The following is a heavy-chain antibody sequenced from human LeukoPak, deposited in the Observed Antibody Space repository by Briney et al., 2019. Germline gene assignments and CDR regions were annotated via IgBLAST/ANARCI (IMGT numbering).Heavy chain of an antibody. CDR3: ARVGDGNFDY. CDR2: IYYSGNT. J-gene: IGHJ4*02. V-gene: IGHV4-59*08. CDR1: GGSISSYY. Sequence: SETLSLTCTVSGGSISSYYWSWIRQPPGKKLEWIGYIYYSGNTNYNPSLNSRVTISIDTSKNQFSLKVSSVTAADTAVYYCARVGDGNFDYWGQGTLVTVSS. D-gene: IGHD3-16*01.